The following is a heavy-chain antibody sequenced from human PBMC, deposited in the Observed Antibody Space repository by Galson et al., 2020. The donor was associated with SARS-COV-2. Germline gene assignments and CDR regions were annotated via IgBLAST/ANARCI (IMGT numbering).Heavy chain of an antibody. V-gene: IGHV4-39*07. Sequence: SQTLSLTCTVSGGSISSYYCSWIRQPPGKGLEWIGSIYYSGSTYYNPSLKSRVTISVDTSKNQFSLKLSSVTAADTAVYYCAREIFWSGYFFDYWGQGTLVTISS. D-gene: IGHD3-3*01. CDR3: AREIFWSGYFFDY. CDR1: GGSISSYY. CDR2: IYYSGST. J-gene: IGHJ4*02.